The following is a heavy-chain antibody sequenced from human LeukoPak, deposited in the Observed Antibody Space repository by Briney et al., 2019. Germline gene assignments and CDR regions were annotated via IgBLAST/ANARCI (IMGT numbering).Heavy chain of an antibody. CDR3: ARGGTENSGWPFFDF. J-gene: IGHJ4*02. D-gene: IGHD6-19*01. CDR2: IYYSGST. Sequence: SETLSLTCAVSGGSISSYYWSWIRQPPGEGLDYIGYIYYSGSTNYNPSLKSRVTISVDTSKNQFSLKLSSVTAADTAVYYCARGGTENSGWPFFDFWGQGNLVTVSS. CDR1: GGSISSYY. V-gene: IGHV4-59*01.